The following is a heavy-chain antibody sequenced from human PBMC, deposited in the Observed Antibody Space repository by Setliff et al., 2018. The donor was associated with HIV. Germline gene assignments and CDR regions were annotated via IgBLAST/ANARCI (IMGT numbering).Heavy chain of an antibody. J-gene: IGHJ4*02. CDR2: IYYSGST. CDR1: GGSISSYY. V-gene: IGHV4-59*08. Sequence: SETLSLTCTVSGGSISSYYWSWIRQPPGKGLEWIGYIYYSGSTNYNPSLKSRVTISVDTSKNQFSRKLSSVTAADTAVYYCARTSGYSYYFDYWGQGTLGTVSS. D-gene: IGHD3-3*01. CDR3: ARTSGYSYYFDY.